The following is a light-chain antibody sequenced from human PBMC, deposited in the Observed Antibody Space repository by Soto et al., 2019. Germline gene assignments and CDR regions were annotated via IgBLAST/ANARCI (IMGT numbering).Light chain of an antibody. CDR2: AAS. CDR3: QQSYSSPWT. Sequence: DLQMTQSPSSLSASVGDRVTITCRASQSISNYLNWYQQKPGKAPKLLIYAASSLQSGVPSRFSGSGSGTDFTLTITSLQPEDFATYSCQQSYSSPWTFGQGTKVEIK. CDR1: QSISNY. V-gene: IGKV1-39*01. J-gene: IGKJ1*01.